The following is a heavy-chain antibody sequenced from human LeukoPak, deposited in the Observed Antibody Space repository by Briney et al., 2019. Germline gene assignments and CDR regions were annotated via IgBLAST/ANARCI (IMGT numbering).Heavy chain of an antibody. CDR2: ISSSSSYI. D-gene: IGHD2-2*02. V-gene: IGHV3-21*01. J-gene: IGHJ4*02. Sequence: PGGSLRLSCAASGFTFRSYSMNWVRQAPGKGLEWVSSISSSSSYIYYAHSVKGRFTISRDNAKNSLYLQMNSLRAEDTAVYYCARGPIPDYWGQGTLVTVSS. CDR1: GFTFRSYS. CDR3: ARGPIPDY.